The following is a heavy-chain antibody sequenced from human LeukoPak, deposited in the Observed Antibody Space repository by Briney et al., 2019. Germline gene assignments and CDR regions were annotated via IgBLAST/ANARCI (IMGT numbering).Heavy chain of an antibody. CDR1: GYTFTSYD. CDR3: ARGDWFDP. J-gene: IGHJ5*02. V-gene: IGHV1-18*01. CDR2: VSGYNGNT. Sequence: GASVKVSCKASGYTFTSYDINWVRQAPGQGLEWMGWVSGYNGNTNYAQKFEGRAAMTTDTSSSTAYMELRSLRSDDTAIYYCARGDWFDPWGQGTLVTVSS. D-gene: IGHD2-21*01.